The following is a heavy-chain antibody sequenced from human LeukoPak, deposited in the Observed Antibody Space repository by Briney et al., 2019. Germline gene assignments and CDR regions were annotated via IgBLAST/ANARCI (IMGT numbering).Heavy chain of an antibody. CDR3: ARVSGYDPCDY. D-gene: IGHD5-12*01. CDR2: ISAYNGNT. Sequence: ASVKVSCKASGYTFTSYGVSWVRQAPGQGLEWMGWISAYNGNTNCAQKLQGRVTMTTDTSTRTAYMELRSLRSDDTAVYYCARVSGYDPCDYWGQGTLVSVSS. CDR1: GYTFTSYG. V-gene: IGHV1-18*01. J-gene: IGHJ4*02.